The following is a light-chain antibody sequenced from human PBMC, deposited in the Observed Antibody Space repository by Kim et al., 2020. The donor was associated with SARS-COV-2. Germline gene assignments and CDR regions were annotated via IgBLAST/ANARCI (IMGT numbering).Light chain of an antibody. CDR3: QQYHTSPYT. CDR2: GAS. CDR1: QSVSSTY. V-gene: IGKV3-20*01. Sequence: LAPGERATLSCRTSQSVSSTYLAWYQQKPGQAPRLLIYGASSRATGIPDRFSGSGSGTDSTLTISGLEPEDFAVYYCQQYHTSPYTFGQGTKLEI. J-gene: IGKJ2*01.